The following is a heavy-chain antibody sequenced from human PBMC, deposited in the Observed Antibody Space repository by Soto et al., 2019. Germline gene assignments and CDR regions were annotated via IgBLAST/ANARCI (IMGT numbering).Heavy chain of an antibody. D-gene: IGHD2-21*01. V-gene: IGHV3-74*01. CDR1: GFTFSSNG. Sequence: EVQLVESGGGLVQPGGSLRLSCASSGFTFSSNGMHWVRRVPGRGLVLVSRINTDGRSTNYVDSVKGRFTISRDNAKNTLYLHMNSLRVEDTAVYNCARDGEGFWGKGHLVTVSS. J-gene: IGHJ4*02. CDR3: ARDGEGF. CDR2: INTDGRST.